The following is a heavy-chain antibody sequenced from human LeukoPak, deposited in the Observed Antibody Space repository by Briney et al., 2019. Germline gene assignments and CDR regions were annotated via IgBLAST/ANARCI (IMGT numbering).Heavy chain of an antibody. J-gene: IGHJ4*02. CDR1: GFTFSSYG. CDR2: IRYDGSNK. V-gene: IGHV3-30*02. Sequence: GGSLRLSCAASGFTFSSYGMHWVRQAPGKGLEWVAFIRYDGSNKYYADSVKGRFTISRDNSKNTLYLQMNSLRAEDTAVYCCAKGYCSGGSCYYFDYWGQGTLVTVSS. CDR3: AKGYCSGGSCYYFDY. D-gene: IGHD2-15*01.